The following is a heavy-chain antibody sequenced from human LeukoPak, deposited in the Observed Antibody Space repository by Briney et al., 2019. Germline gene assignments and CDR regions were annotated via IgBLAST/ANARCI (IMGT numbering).Heavy chain of an antibody. CDR2: IKSKTDGGTT. D-gene: IGHD6-13*01. Sequence: GGSLRLSCAASGFIFTKAWISWVRQAPGKGLEWVGRIKSKTDGGTTDYAAPVKGRFTISRDDSKNTLYLQMNSLKTEDTAVYYCTAGAAEAGTWAYWGQGTLVTVSS. CDR1: GFIFTKAW. V-gene: IGHV3-15*01. CDR3: TAGAAEAGTWAY. J-gene: IGHJ4*02.